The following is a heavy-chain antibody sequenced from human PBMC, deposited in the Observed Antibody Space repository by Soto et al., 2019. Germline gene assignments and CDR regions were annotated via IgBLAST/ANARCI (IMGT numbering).Heavy chain of an antibody. V-gene: IGHV3-23*01. CDR1: GFVFGRNS. CDR3: SKWDGYGDY. CDR2: ISAGGDLS. Sequence: GSLRLSCAASGFVFGRNSMTWVRQTPGKGLEWVAGISAGGDLSWHADFVKGRFTISRDNSKNVVYLQMNNLRVDDTAVYFCSKWDGYGDYWGRGALVTVSS. D-gene: IGHD3-22*01. J-gene: IGHJ4*02.